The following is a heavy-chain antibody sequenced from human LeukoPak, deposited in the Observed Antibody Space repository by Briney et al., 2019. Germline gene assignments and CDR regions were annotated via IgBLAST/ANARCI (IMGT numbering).Heavy chain of an antibody. CDR3: ATDGAGFDT. Sequence: GGSLRLSCAASGFTFNDYYMSWIRQAPGKGLEWLSYINIGGTNTHYADSVKGRFTISRDNAKKSLYLEMNDLRAEDTAVYYCATDGAGFDTWGQGVLVTVSS. CDR2: INIGGTNT. V-gene: IGHV3-11*01. CDR1: GFTFNDYY. J-gene: IGHJ5*02.